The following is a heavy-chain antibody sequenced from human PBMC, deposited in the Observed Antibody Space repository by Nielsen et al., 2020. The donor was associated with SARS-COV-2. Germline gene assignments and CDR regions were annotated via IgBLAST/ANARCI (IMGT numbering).Heavy chain of an antibody. J-gene: IGHJ5*02. CDR3: ARGRIVVAPVAWFDP. Sequence: SETLSLTCAVYGGSFSGYYWSWIRQPPGKGLEWIGEINHSGSTNYNPSLKSRVTISVDTSKNQFSLKLSSVTAADTAVYYCARGRIVVAPVAWFDPWGQGTLVTVSS. V-gene: IGHV4-34*01. CDR1: GGSFSGYY. CDR2: INHSGST. D-gene: IGHD2-2*01.